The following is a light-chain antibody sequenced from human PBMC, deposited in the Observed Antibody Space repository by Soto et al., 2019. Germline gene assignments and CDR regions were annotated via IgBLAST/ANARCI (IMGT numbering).Light chain of an antibody. CDR3: QQYGSSPPYT. J-gene: IGKJ2*01. CDR2: GAS. V-gene: IGKV3-20*01. Sequence: EIVLTQSPGTLSLSPGERATLSRRASQSVSSSYLAWYQQKPGQAPGLLIYGASSRATGIPGSFSGSGSGTDFTLTISRLEPEDFAVYYCQQYGSSPPYTFGQGTKLEIK. CDR1: QSVSSSY.